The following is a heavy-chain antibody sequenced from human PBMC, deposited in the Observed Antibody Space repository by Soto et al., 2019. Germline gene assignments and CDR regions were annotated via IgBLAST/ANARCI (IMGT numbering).Heavy chain of an antibody. CDR3: ARDWGSSGWPN. Sequence: SETLSLTCTVSGHSLSSGGYYWSWIRQHPGKGLEWVGYIYFTGTTLYNPSLKSRLAISVDTSKKQFSLKLTSVTAADTAVYYCARDWGSSGWPNWGQGVLVTVSS. V-gene: IGHV4-31*03. CDR1: GHSLSSGGYY. D-gene: IGHD6-19*01. J-gene: IGHJ4*02. CDR2: IYFTGTT.